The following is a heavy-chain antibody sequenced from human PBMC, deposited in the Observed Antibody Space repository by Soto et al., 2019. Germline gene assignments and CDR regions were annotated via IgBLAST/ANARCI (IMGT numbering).Heavy chain of an antibody. CDR1: GGSISSGGYY. CDR2: IYYSGST. V-gene: IGHV4-31*03. CDR3: ARAYGSGGPLNY. D-gene: IGHD3-10*01. J-gene: IGHJ4*02. Sequence: SETLSLTCTVSGGSISSGGYYWSWIRQHPGKGLEWIGYIYYSGSTYYNPSLKSRVTISVDTSKNQFSLKLSSVTAADTAAYYCARAYGSGGPLNYWGQGTLVTVSS.